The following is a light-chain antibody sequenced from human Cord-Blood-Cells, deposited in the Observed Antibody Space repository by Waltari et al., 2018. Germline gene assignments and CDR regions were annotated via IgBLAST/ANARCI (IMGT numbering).Light chain of an antibody. Sequence: VGDRVTITCRASQSISSYLNWYQQKPGKAPKLLIYAASSLQSGVPSRFSGSGSGTDFTLTISSLQPEDFATYYCQQSYSTPGFTFGPGTKVDIK. CDR2: AAS. J-gene: IGKJ3*01. CDR1: QSISSY. CDR3: QQSYSTPGFT. V-gene: IGKV1-39*01.